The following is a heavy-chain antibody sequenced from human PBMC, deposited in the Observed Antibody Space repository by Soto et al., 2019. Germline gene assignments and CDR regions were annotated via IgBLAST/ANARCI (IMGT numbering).Heavy chain of an antibody. J-gene: IGHJ4*02. V-gene: IGHV3-74*01. D-gene: IGHD1-1*01. CDR1: GFAFGSYW. CDR3: LRDQRHWNEFADQ. CDR2: ISQDGAIA. Sequence: GGSLRLSCAASGFAFGSYWMHWVRQAPGKGLVWVSRISQDGAIATQADSVKGRFTISRDNAKNTLFLQMNSLRADDTAVYYCLRDQRHWNEFADQWGQGTLVTVSS.